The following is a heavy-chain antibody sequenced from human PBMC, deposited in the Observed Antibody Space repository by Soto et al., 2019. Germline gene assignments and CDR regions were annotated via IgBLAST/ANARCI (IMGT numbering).Heavy chain of an antibody. CDR3: ASGFSGTYRGDDRDYYYGIDV. V-gene: IGHV4-59*01. CDR2: IYYSGST. Sequence: SQTLSLTCTVSGGSISSYYWSWIRQPPWTGLEWSGYIYYSGSTNYNPSLKSRVTISVDTSKNQFSLKLSSVTAADTAVHYCASGFSGTYRGDDRDYYYGIDVWGQGARVTVS. CDR1: GGSISSYY. D-gene: IGHD5-12*01. J-gene: IGHJ6*02.